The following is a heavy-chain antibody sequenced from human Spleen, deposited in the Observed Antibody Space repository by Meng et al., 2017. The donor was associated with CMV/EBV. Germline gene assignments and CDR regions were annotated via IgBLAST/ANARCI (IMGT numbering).Heavy chain of an antibody. Sequence: FSGGSLSSGSHYLRWLRQHPGKGLEWIGYIYFTGGTYYNPSLKSRVSISADTSKTQFSLNLSSMTAADTAVYYCARGGATRENYYDFWGQGTLVTVSS. CDR3: ARGGATRENYYDF. CDR1: GGSLSSGSHY. J-gene: IGHJ4*02. CDR2: IYFTGGT. V-gene: IGHV4-31*02. D-gene: IGHD4/OR15-4a*01.